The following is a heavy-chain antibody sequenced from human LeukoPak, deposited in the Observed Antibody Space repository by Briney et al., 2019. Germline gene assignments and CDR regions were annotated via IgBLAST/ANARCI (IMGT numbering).Heavy chain of an antibody. Sequence: PSETLSLTCTVSGGSISSSSYYWGWIRQPPGKGLEWFGSIYYSGSTYYNPSLKSRVTISLDTSKNQFSLKLNSVTAADTAVYYCARGSHAGRYDIIGGGPDDALDIWGQGTMVTVSS. V-gene: IGHV4-39*07. CDR1: GGSISSSSYY. CDR3: ARGSHAGRYDIIGGGPDDALDI. J-gene: IGHJ3*02. D-gene: IGHD3-9*01. CDR2: IYYSGST.